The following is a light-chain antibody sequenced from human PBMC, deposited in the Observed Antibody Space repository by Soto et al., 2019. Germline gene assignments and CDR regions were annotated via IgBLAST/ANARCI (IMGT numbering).Light chain of an antibody. CDR1: QSVSRN. CDR2: GAS. CDR3: QHYGNSPPSVT. J-gene: IGKJ3*01. V-gene: IGKV3-15*01. Sequence: EIVMTQSPATLSVSAGERATLSCRASQSVSRNIAWYQQKPGQAPRLLIYGASTRATGIPARFSGSGSGTDFTLTISRLEPEDFAVYYCQHYGNSPPSVTFGPGTKVDIK.